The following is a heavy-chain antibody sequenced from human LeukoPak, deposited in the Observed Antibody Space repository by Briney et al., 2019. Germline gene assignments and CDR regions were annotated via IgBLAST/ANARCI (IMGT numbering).Heavy chain of an antibody. J-gene: IGHJ5*02. Sequence: GGSLRLSCAASGFTFSSYSMNWVRQAPGKGLEWVSYISSSSSTIYYADSVKGRFTISRDNAKNSLYLQMNSLRAEDTAVYYCARSIGYCSSTSCYNWFDPWGQGTLVTVAS. V-gene: IGHV3-48*01. D-gene: IGHD2-2*01. CDR2: ISSSSSTI. CDR1: GFTFSSYS. CDR3: ARSIGYCSSTSCYNWFDP.